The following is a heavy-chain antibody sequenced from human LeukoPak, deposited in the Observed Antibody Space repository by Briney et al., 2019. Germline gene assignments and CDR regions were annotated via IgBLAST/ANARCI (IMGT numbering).Heavy chain of an antibody. J-gene: IGHJ5*02. CDR3: ARSLNSGWYIHWFDP. Sequence: ASVKVSCKASGYTFTSYGISWVRQAPGKGLEWMGWISAYNGNTNYAQKLQGRVTMTTDTSTSTAYMELRSLRSDDTAVYYCARSLNSGWYIHWFDPWGQGSLVTVSS. D-gene: IGHD6-19*01. CDR2: ISAYNGNT. CDR1: GYTFTSYG. V-gene: IGHV1-18*01.